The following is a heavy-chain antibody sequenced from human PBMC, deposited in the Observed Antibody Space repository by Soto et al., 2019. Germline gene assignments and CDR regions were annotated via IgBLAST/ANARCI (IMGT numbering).Heavy chain of an antibody. V-gene: IGHV3-9*01. CDR2: ISWNSGSI. CDR3: AKAIVGATTGYYYYYGTDV. J-gene: IGHJ6*02. CDR1: GFTFDDYA. Sequence: PGGSLRLSCAASGFTFDDYAMHWVRQAPGKGLEWVSGISWNSGSIGYADSVKGRFTISRDNAKNSLYLQMNSPRAEDTALYYCAKAIVGATTGYYYYYGTDVWGQGTTVTVSS. D-gene: IGHD1-26*01.